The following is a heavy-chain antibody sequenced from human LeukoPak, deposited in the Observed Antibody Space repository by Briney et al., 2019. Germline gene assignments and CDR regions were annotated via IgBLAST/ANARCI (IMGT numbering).Heavy chain of an antibody. CDR3: ARDLYDFWSGYFYGMDV. Sequence: GGSLRLSCAASGFTFSDYYMSWIRQAPGKGLEWLSYISSSGTIIYYADSVKGRFTISRDNAKNSLYLQMNSLRAEDTAVYYCARDLYDFWSGYFYGMDVWGQGTTVTVSS. CDR2: ISSSGTII. CDR1: GFTFSDYY. V-gene: IGHV3-11*04. D-gene: IGHD3-3*01. J-gene: IGHJ6*02.